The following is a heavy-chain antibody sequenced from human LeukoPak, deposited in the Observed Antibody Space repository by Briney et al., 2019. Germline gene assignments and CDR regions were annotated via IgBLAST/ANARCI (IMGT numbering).Heavy chain of an antibody. CDR1: GFTFSDYY. CDR3: ARDGDDTYYFDS. V-gene: IGHV3-11*01. J-gene: IGHJ4*02. Sequence: GGSLRLSCATSGFTFSDYYMSWIRQAPGKGLEWVSYISKSGTTIYYADSVKGRFTISRDNAKNSLSLYMNSLRAEDTAVYFCARDGDDTYYFDSWGQVALVTVSS. CDR2: ISKSGTTI.